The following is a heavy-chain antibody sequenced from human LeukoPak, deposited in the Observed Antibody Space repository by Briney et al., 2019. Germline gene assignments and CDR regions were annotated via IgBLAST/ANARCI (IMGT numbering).Heavy chain of an antibody. V-gene: IGHV4-38-2*02. Sequence: PSKTLSLTCTVSGYSISSGYYWGWIRQPPGKGLEWIGTIYHSGSTYYNPSLKSRVTISVDTSKNQFSLKLSSVTAADTAVYYCMVRGVITTSGDAFDIWGQGTMVTVSS. CDR3: MVRGVITTSGDAFDI. CDR1: GYSISSGYY. J-gene: IGHJ3*02. CDR2: IYHSGST. D-gene: IGHD3-10*01.